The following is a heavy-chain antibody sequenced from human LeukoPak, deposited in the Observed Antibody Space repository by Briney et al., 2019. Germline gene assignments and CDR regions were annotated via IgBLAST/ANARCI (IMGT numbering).Heavy chain of an antibody. V-gene: IGHV1-8*03. Sequence: GASVTVSCKTSVYTFTDYDVHWVRQAPGQGLEWMGWINPNSASTNYAQRLQGRVTFTRDTSLSIAYMQLSSLTSGDAAVYFCARGDFGETNTAFDVWGQGTLVAVSS. J-gene: IGHJ3*01. CDR3: ARGDFGETNTAFDV. CDR2: INPNSAST. CDR1: VYTFTDYD. D-gene: IGHD4-17*01.